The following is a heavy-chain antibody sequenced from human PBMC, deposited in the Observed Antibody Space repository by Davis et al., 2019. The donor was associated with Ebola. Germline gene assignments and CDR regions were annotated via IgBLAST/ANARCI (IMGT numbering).Heavy chain of an antibody. CDR3: ARGWLRTGLDV. CDR1: GDSVSSAG. V-gene: IGHV6-1*01. D-gene: IGHD5-18*01. CDR2: TYYNSKWYN. J-gene: IGHJ6*04. Sequence: HSQTLSLTCAISGDSVSSAGWNWIRQSPSRGLEWLGRTYYNSKWYNDYAESVRSRITVNADTSKNQLSLQLNSVTPEDTALYYCARGWLRTGLDVWGEGTTVTVSS.